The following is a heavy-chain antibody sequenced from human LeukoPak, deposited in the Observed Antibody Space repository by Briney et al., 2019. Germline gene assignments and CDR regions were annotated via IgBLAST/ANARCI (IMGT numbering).Heavy chain of an antibody. CDR3: ATSLGSSGYYYYYMDV. CDR2: FDPEDGET. V-gene: IGHV1-24*01. Sequence: GASVKVSCKVSGYTLTELSMHWVRQAPGKGLEWMGGFDPEDGETIYAQKFQGRVTMTEDTSTDTAYMELSSLRSEDTAVYYCATSLGSSGYYYYYMDVWGKGTTVTVSS. J-gene: IGHJ6*03. CDR1: GYTLTELS. D-gene: IGHD6-6*01.